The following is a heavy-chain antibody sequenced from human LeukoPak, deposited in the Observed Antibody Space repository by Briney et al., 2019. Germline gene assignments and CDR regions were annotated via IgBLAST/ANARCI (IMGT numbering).Heavy chain of an antibody. CDR3: ARALLWFGELPNNWFDP. CDR1: GGSISSHY. J-gene: IGHJ5*02. D-gene: IGHD3-10*01. CDR2: FYYSGST. Sequence: SETLSLTCTVSGGSISSHYWSWIRQPPGKGLEWIGYFYYSGSTNYNPSLKSRVTISVGTSKNQFSLKLSSVTAADTAVYYCARALLWFGELPNNWFDPWGQGTLVTVSS. V-gene: IGHV4-59*11.